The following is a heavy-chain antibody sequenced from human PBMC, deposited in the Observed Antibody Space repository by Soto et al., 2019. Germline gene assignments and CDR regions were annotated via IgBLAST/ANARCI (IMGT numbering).Heavy chain of an antibody. CDR2: VSDGGSDA. J-gene: IGHJ4*02. Sequence: EVQLLESGGGLVQPGGSLRLSCAASGFTFSTYAMSWVRQPPGKGLEWVSIVSDGGSDAFYADSVKGRFAISRDNSKNTLYLHMNSLTAEDTAVYYCAKHFVNGEVDYWGQGPPVTVSS. CDR3: AKHFVNGEVDY. CDR1: GFTFSTYA. D-gene: IGHD3-10*01. V-gene: IGHV3-23*01.